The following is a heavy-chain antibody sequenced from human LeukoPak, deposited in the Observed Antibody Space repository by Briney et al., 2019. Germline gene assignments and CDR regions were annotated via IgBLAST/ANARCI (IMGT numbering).Heavy chain of an antibody. J-gene: IGHJ4*02. V-gene: IGHV5-51*01. CDR1: GYSFTNYW. CDR3: ARHRSISRYYYEIDY. CDR2: IFPADSDI. Sequence: GESLQISCEGSGYSFTNYWIGWVRQMPGKGLEWMGIIFPADSDIRYSPSFQGQVTISADKSISTAYLQWSSLKASDTAMYYCARHRSISRYYYEIDYWGRGTLVTVSS. D-gene: IGHD3-22*01.